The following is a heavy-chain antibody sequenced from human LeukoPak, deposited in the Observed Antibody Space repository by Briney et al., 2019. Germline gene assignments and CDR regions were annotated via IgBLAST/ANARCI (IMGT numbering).Heavy chain of an antibody. Sequence: VASVKVSCKASGGTFSSYAISWVRRAPGQGLEWMGGIIPIFGTANYAQKFQGRVTITADESTSTAYMELSSLRSEDTAVYYCVRATYYYDSSGYSAGGNFDYWGQGTLVTVSS. CDR3: VRATYYYDSSGYSAGGNFDY. CDR1: GGTFSSYA. V-gene: IGHV1-69*13. J-gene: IGHJ4*02. CDR2: IIPIFGTA. D-gene: IGHD3-22*01.